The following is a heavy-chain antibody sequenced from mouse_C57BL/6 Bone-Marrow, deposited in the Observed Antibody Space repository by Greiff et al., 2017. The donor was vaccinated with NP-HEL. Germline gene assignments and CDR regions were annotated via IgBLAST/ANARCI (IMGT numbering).Heavy chain of an antibody. CDR3: ARKLQAY. Sequence: EVKLMESGGGLVKPGGSLKLSCAASGFTFSDYGMHWVRQAPEKGLEWVAYISSGSSTIYYADTVKGRFTISRDNAKNTLFLQMTSLRSEDTAMYYCARKLQAYWGQGTLVTVSA. CDR1: GFTFSDYG. CDR2: ISSGSSTI. V-gene: IGHV5-17*01. J-gene: IGHJ3*01. D-gene: IGHD2-1*01.